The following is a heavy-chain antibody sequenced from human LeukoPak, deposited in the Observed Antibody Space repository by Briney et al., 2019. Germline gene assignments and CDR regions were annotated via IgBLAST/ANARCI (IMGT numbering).Heavy chain of an antibody. CDR3: ARADRRYCSGGSCYSADY. Sequence: PGGSLRLSCAASGFTFSSYSMHWVRQAPGKGLEWVAVISYDGSNKYFADSVKGRFTISRDNSKNTLYLQMNSLRAEDTAVYYCARADRRYCSGGSCYSADYWGQGTLVTVSS. CDR1: GFTFSSYS. J-gene: IGHJ4*02. D-gene: IGHD2-15*01. V-gene: IGHV3-30-3*01. CDR2: ISYDGSNK.